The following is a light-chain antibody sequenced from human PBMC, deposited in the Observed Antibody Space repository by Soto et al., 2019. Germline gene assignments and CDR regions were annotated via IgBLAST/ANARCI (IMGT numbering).Light chain of an antibody. CDR2: AAS. CDR3: QQFNSWPRT. CDR1: QSVRSN. Sequence: EIVLTQSPATLSVSPGERATLSCRPSQSVRSNLAWYQQRPGQAPRLLIYAASTRATGVPARFSGSGSGTEFTLTISSLQSEDFAVYYCQQFNSWPRTFGQGTKVDI. J-gene: IGKJ1*01. V-gene: IGKV3-15*01.